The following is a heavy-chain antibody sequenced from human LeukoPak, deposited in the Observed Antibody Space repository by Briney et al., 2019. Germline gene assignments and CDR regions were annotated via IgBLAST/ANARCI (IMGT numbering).Heavy chain of an antibody. D-gene: IGHD2/OR15-2a*01. CDR2: IKQDGSEK. J-gene: IGHJ6*03. Sequence: GGSLRLSCAASGFTFSSYSMNWVRQAPGKGLEWVANIKQDGSEKYYVDSVKGRFTISRDNAKNSLYLQMNSLRAEDTAVYYCATRNILYYYMDVWGKGTTVTVSS. V-gene: IGHV3-7*01. CDR3: ATRNILYYYMDV. CDR1: GFTFSSYS.